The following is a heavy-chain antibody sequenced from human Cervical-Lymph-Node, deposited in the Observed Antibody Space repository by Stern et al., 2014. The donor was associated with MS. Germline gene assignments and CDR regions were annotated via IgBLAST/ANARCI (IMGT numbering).Heavy chain of an antibody. CDR1: GFSLSTSGMC. Sequence: QVTLRESGPALVKPTQTLTLTCTFSGFSLSTSGMCVSWIRQPPGKALEWLALIDWDYDKHYSTALKTRLPISKDTSKNQVVLTMTNMDPVDTATYYCSRQWERTGDAFDIWGQGTMVTVSS. V-gene: IGHV2-70*01. CDR3: SRQWERTGDAFDI. J-gene: IGHJ3*02. D-gene: IGHD1-26*01. CDR2: IDWDYDK.